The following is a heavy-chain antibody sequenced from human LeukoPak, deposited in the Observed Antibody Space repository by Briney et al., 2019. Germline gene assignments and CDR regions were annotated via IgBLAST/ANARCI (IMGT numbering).Heavy chain of an antibody. V-gene: IGHV3-49*04. Sequence: GGSLRLSCSGSGFSFGDYGINWVRQAPGRGLEWVGLSRSQVNGGPSEYAASVEGRFSMSRDDSKGFAYLQMNSLKTEDTAVYFCTRAFYDYVLDFWGQGTLVTVSS. J-gene: IGHJ4*02. CDR1: GFSFGDYG. D-gene: IGHD3-16*01. CDR3: TRAFYDYVLDF. CDR2: SRSQVNGGPS.